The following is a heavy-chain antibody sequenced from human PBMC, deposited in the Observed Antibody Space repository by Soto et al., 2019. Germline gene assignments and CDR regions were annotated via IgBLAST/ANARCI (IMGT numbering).Heavy chain of an antibody. CDR3: ARDLPPELGGSPQGY. Sequence: SETLSLTCTVSGGSISSDYWSWIRQPPGKGLEWIGYIYYGGSTHSNPSLKSRVIISLDTSKNQFSLKLSSVTAADTAVYYCARDLPPELGGSPQGYWGQGTLVTVSS. CDR2: IYYGGST. CDR1: GGSISSDY. D-gene: IGHD2-15*01. J-gene: IGHJ4*02. V-gene: IGHV4-59*12.